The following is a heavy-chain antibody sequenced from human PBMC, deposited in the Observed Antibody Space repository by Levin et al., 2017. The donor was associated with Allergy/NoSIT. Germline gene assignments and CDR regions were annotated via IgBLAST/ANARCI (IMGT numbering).Heavy chain of an antibody. CDR2: IKQDGSEK. J-gene: IGHJ4*02. CDR3: ARDGGSDILTGYPTILFDY. D-gene: IGHD3-9*01. V-gene: IGHV3-7*04. Sequence: PVASVKVSCAASGFTFSSYWMSWVRQAPGKGLEWVANIKQDGSEKYYVDSVKGRFTISRDNAKNSLYLQMNSLRAEDTAVYYCARDGGSDILTGYPTILFDYWGQGTLVTVSS. CDR1: GFTFSSYW.